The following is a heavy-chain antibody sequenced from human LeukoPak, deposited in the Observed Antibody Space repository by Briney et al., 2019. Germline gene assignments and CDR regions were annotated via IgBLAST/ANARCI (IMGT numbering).Heavy chain of an antibody. CDR2: IYSGGST. D-gene: IGHD3-22*01. CDR3: AREGYYDSSGYYYEGARFDY. J-gene: IGHJ4*02. Sequence: AGGSLRFSCAASGFTVSSNYMSWVRQAPGKGLEWVSVIYSGGSTYYADSVKGRFTISRDNSKNTLYLQMNSLRAEDTAVYYCAREGYYDSSGYYYEGARFDYWGQGTLVTVSS. V-gene: IGHV3-53*01. CDR1: GFTVSSNY.